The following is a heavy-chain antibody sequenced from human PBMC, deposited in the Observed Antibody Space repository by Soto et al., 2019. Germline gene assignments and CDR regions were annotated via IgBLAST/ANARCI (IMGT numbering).Heavy chain of an antibody. V-gene: IGHV3-30-3*01. D-gene: IGHD3-22*01. CDR1: GFTFSSYA. J-gene: IGHJ4*02. CDR3: ARDLMPYSSGYSPTFDY. Sequence: PGGSLRLSCAASGFTFSSYAMHWVRQAPGKGLEWVAVISYDGSNKYYADSVKGRFTISRDNSKNTLYLQMNSLGAEDTAVYYCARDLMPYSSGYSPTFDYWGQGTLVTVSS. CDR2: ISYDGSNK.